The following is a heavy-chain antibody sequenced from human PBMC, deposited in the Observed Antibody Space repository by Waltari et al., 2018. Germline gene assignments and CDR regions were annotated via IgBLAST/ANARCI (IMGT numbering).Heavy chain of an antibody. Sequence: QVQLQQWGAGLLQPSEPLSLTCAVYGGSFSGYYWSWIRQPPGKGLEWIGDINHSGSTNYNQSGKGRVTISVDTCQNQVSLKLSSGTAADTAVYYCARGPSGGYNWNYAWFDPWGQGTLVTVSS. V-gene: IGHV4-34*01. CDR2: INHSGST. CDR3: ARGPSGGYNWNYAWFDP. CDR1: GGSFSGYY. D-gene: IGHD1-7*01. J-gene: IGHJ5*02.